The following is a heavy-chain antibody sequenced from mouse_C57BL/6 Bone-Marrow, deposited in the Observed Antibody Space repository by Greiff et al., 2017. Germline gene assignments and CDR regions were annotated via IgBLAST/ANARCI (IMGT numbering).Heavy chain of an antibody. CDR3: ARFTTVVAPAAY. J-gene: IGHJ3*01. Sequence: QVQLKQPGAELVRPGTSVKLSCKASGYTFTSYWMHWVKQRPGQGLEWIGVIDPSDSYTNYNQKFKGKATLTVDTSSSTAYMQLSSLTSEDSAVYYCARFTTVVAPAAYWGQGTLVTVSA. D-gene: IGHD1-1*01. V-gene: IGHV1-59*01. CDR2: IDPSDSYT. CDR1: GYTFTSYW.